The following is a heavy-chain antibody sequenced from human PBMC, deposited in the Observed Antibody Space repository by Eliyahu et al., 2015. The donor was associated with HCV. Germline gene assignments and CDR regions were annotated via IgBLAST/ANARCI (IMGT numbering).Heavy chain of an antibody. J-gene: IGHJ4*02. CDR3: ARAAGQIDY. CDR1: GGSISSGGYY. Sequence: QVQLQESGPGLVKTSQTLSLXCXVSGGSISSGGYYWTWIRQPPGEGLEWIGYIYFSGHTYYNPSLKSRVTISQDKSKNQFSLKLTSVTAADTAVYYCARAAGQIDYWGRGTLVTVSS. CDR2: IYFSGHT. V-gene: IGHV4-31*03.